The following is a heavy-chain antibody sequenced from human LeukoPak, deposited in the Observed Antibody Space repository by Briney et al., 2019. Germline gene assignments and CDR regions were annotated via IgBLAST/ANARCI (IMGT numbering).Heavy chain of an antibody. D-gene: IGHD5-24*01. V-gene: IGHV4-59*01. CDR1: GGSISSYY. J-gene: IGHJ4*02. CDR3: ARSRDGYPHFDY. Sequence: SETLSLTCTVSGGSISSYYWSWIRQPPGKGLEWIGYIYYSGSTNYNPSLKSRVTISVDTSKNQFSLKLSSVTAADTAVHYCARSRDGYPHFDYWGQGTLVTVSS. CDR2: IYYSGST.